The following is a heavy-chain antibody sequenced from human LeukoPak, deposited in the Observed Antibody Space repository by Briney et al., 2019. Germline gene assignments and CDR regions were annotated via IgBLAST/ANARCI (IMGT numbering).Heavy chain of an antibody. CDR2: IYTSGST. D-gene: IGHD5-18*01. V-gene: IGHV4-4*07. CDR3: ARTTEGGYTYGYFYYYYMDV. J-gene: IGHJ6*03. CDR1: GGSISSYY. Sequence: PSETLSLTCTVSGGSISSYYRNWIRQPAGKGLEWIGRIYTSGSTNYNPSLKSRVTMSVDTSKNQFSLKLTSVTAADTAVYYCARTTEGGYTYGYFYYYYMDVWGKGTTVTISS.